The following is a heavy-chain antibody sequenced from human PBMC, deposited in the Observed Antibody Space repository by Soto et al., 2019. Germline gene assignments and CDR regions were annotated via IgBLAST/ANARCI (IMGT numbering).Heavy chain of an antibody. D-gene: IGHD3-16*02. Sequence: EVQLVESGGGLVQPGGSLRLSCAAFGFTFSSYSMNWVRQAPGKGLEWVSYISSSSRTIYYADSVKGRFTISRDNAKNSLYLQMNSLRAEDTAVYYCARDEDDYIWGSYRPPFYFDYWGQGTLVTVSS. V-gene: IGHV3-48*01. CDR1: GFTFSSYS. J-gene: IGHJ4*02. CDR3: ARDEDDYIWGSYRPPFYFDY. CDR2: ISSSSRTI.